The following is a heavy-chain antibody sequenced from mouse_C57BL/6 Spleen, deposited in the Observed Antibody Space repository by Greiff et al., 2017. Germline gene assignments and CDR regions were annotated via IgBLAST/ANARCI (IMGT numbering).Heavy chain of an antibody. J-gene: IGHJ1*03. CDR2: IHPNSGST. D-gene: IGHD1-1*01. CDR3: ARGGYYGSSYDWYFDV. V-gene: IGHV1-64*01. Sequence: VQLQQSGAELVKPGASVKLSCKASGYTFTSYWMHWVKQRPGQGLEWIGMIHPNSGSTNYNEKFKSKATLTVDKSSSTAYMQLSSLTSEDSAVYYCARGGYYGSSYDWYFDVWGTGTTVTVSS. CDR1: GYTFTSYW.